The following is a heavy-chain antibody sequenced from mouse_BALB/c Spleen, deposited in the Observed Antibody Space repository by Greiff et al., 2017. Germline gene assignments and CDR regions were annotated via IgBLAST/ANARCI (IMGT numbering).Heavy chain of an antibody. Sequence: EVQVVESGAELVRPGALVKLSCKASGFNIKDYYMHWVKQRPEQGLEWIGWIDPENGNTIYDPKFQGKASITADTSSNTAYLQLSSLTSEDTAVYYCARSYYYYGSSIYYYAMDYWGQGTSVTVSS. J-gene: IGHJ4*01. CDR2: IDPENGNT. CDR3: ARSYYYYGSSIYYYAMDY. CDR1: GFNIKDYY. V-gene: IGHV14-1*02. D-gene: IGHD1-1*01.